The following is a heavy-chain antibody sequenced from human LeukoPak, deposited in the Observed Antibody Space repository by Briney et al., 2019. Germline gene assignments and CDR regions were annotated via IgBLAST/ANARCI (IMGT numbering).Heavy chain of an antibody. CDR1: GFTFSDYY. V-gene: IGHV3-11*01. CDR3: ARDHSEQYYFDY. Sequence: GGSLRLSCADSGFTFSDYYMSWIRQAPGKGLEWVSYISSSGSTIYYADSVKGRFTISRVNAKNSLYLQMNSLRAEDTAVYYCARDHSEQYYFDYWGQGTLVTVSS. J-gene: IGHJ4*02. D-gene: IGHD1/OR15-1a*01. CDR2: ISSSGSTI.